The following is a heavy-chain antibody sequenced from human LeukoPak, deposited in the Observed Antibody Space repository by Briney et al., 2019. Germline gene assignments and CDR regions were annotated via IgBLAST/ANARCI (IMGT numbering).Heavy chain of an antibody. J-gene: IGHJ6*02. CDR1: GYTFTGYY. CDR2: INPNSGGT. Sequence: GASVKVSCKASGYTFTGYYMHWVRQAPGQGLEWMGWINPNSGGTNYAQKFQGRVTMTRDTSISTAYMELSRLRSDDTAVYYCARCSSGWYIISDYYYYYGMDVWGQGTTVTVSS. D-gene: IGHD6-19*01. CDR3: ARCSSGWYIISDYYYYYGMDV. V-gene: IGHV1-2*02.